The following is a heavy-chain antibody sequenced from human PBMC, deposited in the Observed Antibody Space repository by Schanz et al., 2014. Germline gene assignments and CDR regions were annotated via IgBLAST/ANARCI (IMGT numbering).Heavy chain of an antibody. V-gene: IGHV4-28*07. J-gene: IGHJ3*02. D-gene: IGHD2-8*01. CDR1: GYSINTSDW. Sequence: QVQLQESGPGLVKPSDTLSLTCAVSGYSINTSDWWGWIRQPPGKGLEWIGYIYYSGSTYYNPSLKGRFPMSVETSKTQFPLKLSSVTAVDTAVYYCASKGLTTDAFDIWGQGTMVTVSS. CDR2: IYYSGST. CDR3: ASKGLTTDAFDI.